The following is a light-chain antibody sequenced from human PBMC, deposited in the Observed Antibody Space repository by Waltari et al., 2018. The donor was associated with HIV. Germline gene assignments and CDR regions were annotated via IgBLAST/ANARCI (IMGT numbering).Light chain of an antibody. CDR3: QSAGV. J-gene: IGLJ1*01. Sequence: SYELTQPPSVSVSPGQTARITCSGDALPKQYAYWYQQKQGQAPVLVIYKDSERPSGIPERFSGSNSGTTVTLTISGVQAEDEADYYCQSAGVFGTGTKVTVL. CDR1: ALPKQY. CDR2: KDS. V-gene: IGLV3-25*03.